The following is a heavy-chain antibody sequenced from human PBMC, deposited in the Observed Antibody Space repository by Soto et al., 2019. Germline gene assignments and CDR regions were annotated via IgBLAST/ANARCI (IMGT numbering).Heavy chain of an antibody. CDR1: GFTFSGSA. CDR2: IRSKANSYAT. J-gene: IGHJ1*01. D-gene: IGHD3-22*01. Sequence: GGSLRLSCAASGFTFSGSAMHWVRQASGKGLEWVGRIRSKANSYATAYAASVKGRFTISRDDSKNTAYLQMNSLKTEDTAVYYCTRTYYYDSSGYYYSYFQHWGQGTLVTVSS. V-gene: IGHV3-73*01. CDR3: TRTYYYDSSGYYYSYFQH.